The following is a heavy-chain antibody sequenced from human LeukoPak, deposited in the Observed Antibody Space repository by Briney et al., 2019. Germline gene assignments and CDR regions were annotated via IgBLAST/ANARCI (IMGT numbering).Heavy chain of an antibody. D-gene: IGHD4-17*01. CDR3: ARDLRAGGTWSYGVYFDL. CDR1: GFTFSSYW. Sequence: PGGSLRLSCAASGFTFSSYWMSWVRQAPGKGLEWVANIKQDGSEKNYVDSVKGRFTISRDNAKTSVYLLLNSLPPEDTAVYYCARDLRAGGTWSYGVYFDLWGRGTLVTVSS. V-gene: IGHV3-7*01. CDR2: IKQDGSEK. J-gene: IGHJ2*01.